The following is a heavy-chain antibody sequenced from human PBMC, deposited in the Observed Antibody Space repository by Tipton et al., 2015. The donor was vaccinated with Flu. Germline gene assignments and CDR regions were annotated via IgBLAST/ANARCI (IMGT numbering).Heavy chain of an antibody. J-gene: IGHJ4*02. CDR3: ARDSAVVPRALDY. CDR2: VYYSGST. V-gene: IGHV4-59*01. Sequence: TLSLTCSVSGGSISSYFWNWIRQAPGKGLEWIGNVYYSGSTDYNPNLKGRVSMSLDSSKNQFTLKLSSVTAADTAVYFCARDSAVVPRALDYGGQGILVTVSS. D-gene: IGHD2-15*01. CDR1: GGSISSYF.